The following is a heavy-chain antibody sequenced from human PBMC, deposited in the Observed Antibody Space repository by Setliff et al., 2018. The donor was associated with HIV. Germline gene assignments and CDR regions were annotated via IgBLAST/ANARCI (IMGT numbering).Heavy chain of an antibody. CDR2: IYHSGST. V-gene: IGHV4-4*02. CDR3: ATTVDIVTTDDF. CDR1: GGSISSNW. J-gene: IGHJ4*02. D-gene: IGHD5-12*01. Sequence: SETLSLTCAVSGGSISSNWWSWVRQSPGKGLEWIGEIYHSGSTHYNPSLQSRVTISVDKSKSQFSLKLNSVTAADTAVYYCATTVDIVTTDDFWGQGILVTVSS.